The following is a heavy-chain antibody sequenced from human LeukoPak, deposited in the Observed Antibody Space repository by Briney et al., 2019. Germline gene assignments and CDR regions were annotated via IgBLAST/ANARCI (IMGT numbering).Heavy chain of an antibody. Sequence: ASVKVSCKASGYTFSGYYMHWVRQGPGQGLEWMGWINPNSGGTNYAQKFQCRVTMTRDTSISTAYMELSRLRSDDTAVYYCARGAGPQYYYYYMDVWGKGTTVTVSS. V-gene: IGHV1-2*02. D-gene: IGHD6-19*01. J-gene: IGHJ6*03. CDR3: ARGAGPQYYYYYMDV. CDR2: INPNSGGT. CDR1: GYTFSGYY.